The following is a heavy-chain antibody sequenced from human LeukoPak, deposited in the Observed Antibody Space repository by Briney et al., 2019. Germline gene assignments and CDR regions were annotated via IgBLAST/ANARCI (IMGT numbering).Heavy chain of an antibody. Sequence: GGSLRLSCAASGFSFISYGMHWVRRAPGKGLEWVAFIPYDGSTKYYADSVKGRFTISRDNSKNTLYLQMNSLRPEDTAIYYCARSNDFWSGPLRNYYYYMDVWGKGTTVTVSS. CDR1: GFSFISYG. CDR3: ARSNDFWSGPLRNYYYYMDV. CDR2: IPYDGSTK. J-gene: IGHJ6*03. V-gene: IGHV3-33*05. D-gene: IGHD3-3*01.